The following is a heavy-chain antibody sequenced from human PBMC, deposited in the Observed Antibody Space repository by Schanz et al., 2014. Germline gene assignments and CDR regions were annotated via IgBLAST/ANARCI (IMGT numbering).Heavy chain of an antibody. D-gene: IGHD6-19*01. J-gene: IGHJ3*02. CDR2: INSDGSTT. V-gene: IGHV3-74*01. Sequence: EVQLVESGGGLVQPGGSLRLSCAASGFTFSSYWMHWVRQAPGKGLVWVSRINSDGSTTIYADSVKGRFTISRDNAKNTLYLQMNSLRAEDTAVYYCAKCIGWYGRCAFDIWGQGTMVTVSS. CDR3: AKCIGWYGRCAFDI. CDR1: GFTFSSYW.